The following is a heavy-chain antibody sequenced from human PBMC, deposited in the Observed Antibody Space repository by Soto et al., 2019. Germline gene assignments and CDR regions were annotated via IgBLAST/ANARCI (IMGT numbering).Heavy chain of an antibody. CDR3: SRPGYSNYDSDY. J-gene: IGHJ4*02. V-gene: IGHV3-73*02. CDR1: GFTLSGSV. Sequence: EVQLVESGGGLVQPGGSLKLSCAASGFTLSGSVIYWVRQPSGKGLEWVGRIRSRSNGYASAYAASVGGRLTISRKDSRNTAYLQMNSLKTEDKAVYYCSRPGYSNYDSDYWGQGPLVTVSP. D-gene: IGHD3-3*01. CDR2: IRSRSNGYAS.